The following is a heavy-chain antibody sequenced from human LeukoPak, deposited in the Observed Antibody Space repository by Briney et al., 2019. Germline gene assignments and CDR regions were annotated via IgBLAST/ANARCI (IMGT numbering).Heavy chain of an antibody. J-gene: IGHJ4*02. CDR3: ARRAGAYSHPYDY. CDR2: IFSST. D-gene: IGHD4/OR15-4a*01. V-gene: IGHV3-53*01. Sequence: AGGSLRLSCTVSGFTVSSNSMSWVRQAPGKGLEWVSFIFSSTHYSDSVKGRFTISRDNSKNTLYLQMNSLRAEDTAVYYCARRAGAYSHPYDYWGQGTLVTASS. CDR1: GFTVSSNS.